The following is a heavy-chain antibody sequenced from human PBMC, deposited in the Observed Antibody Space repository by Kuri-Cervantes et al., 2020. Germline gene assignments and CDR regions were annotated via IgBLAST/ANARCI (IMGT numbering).Heavy chain of an antibody. D-gene: IGHD4-17*01. J-gene: IGHJ6*02. CDR2: INPSGGST. CDR1: GYTFTGYY. V-gene: IGHV1-46*01. Sequence: ASVKVSCKASGYTFTGYYMHWVRQAPGQGLEWMGIINPSGGSTSYAQKFQGRVTMTRDTSTSTVYMELSSLRSEDTAVYYCARDGPRPATVTTPHRGYYYGMDVWGQGTTVTVSS. CDR3: ARDGPRPATVTTPHRGYYYGMDV.